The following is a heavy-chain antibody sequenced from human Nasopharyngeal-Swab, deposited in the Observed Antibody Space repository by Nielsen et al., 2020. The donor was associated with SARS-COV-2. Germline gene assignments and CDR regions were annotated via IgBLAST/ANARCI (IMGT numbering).Heavy chain of an antibody. V-gene: IGHV3-74*01. J-gene: IGHJ6*02. CDR2: INPDGSST. Sequence: GGSLRLSWAGSGFTFSSYWMHWVRQAPGKGLVWVSRINPDGSSTDYAGSVKGRFTISRDNAKNTLYLQMSSLRAEETAVYYCARSRSAMDVWGQGTTVTVSS. CDR3: ARSRSAMDV. CDR1: GFTFSSYW.